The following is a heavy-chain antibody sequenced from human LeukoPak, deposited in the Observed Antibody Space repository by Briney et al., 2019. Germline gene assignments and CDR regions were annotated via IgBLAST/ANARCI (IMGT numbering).Heavy chain of an antibody. V-gene: IGHV1-2*06. CDR2: INPNIGGT. CDR3: ARERQDSSSSVDY. D-gene: IGHD6-6*01. CDR1: GYTFTGYY. J-gene: IGHJ4*02. Sequence: ASVKVSCKASGYTFTGYYMHWVRQAPGQGLEWMGRINPNIGGTNYAQKFQGRVTMTRDTSISTAYMELSRLRYDDTAVYYCARERQDSSSSVDYWGQGTLVTVSS.